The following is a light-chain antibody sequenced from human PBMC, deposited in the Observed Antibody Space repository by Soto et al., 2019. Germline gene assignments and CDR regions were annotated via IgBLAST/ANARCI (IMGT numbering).Light chain of an antibody. V-gene: IGLV2-14*01. Sequence: QSALTQPASVSESPGQSISFSCSGTSSDVGSHNYVSWYQQHPGKAPKLIIFEVNNRPSGVSHRFSGSKSGNTASLTISGRQAEDEADYYCSSYTTNNTVVFGGGTKLTVL. J-gene: IGLJ2*01. CDR3: SSYTTNNTVV. CDR1: SSDVGSHNY. CDR2: EVN.